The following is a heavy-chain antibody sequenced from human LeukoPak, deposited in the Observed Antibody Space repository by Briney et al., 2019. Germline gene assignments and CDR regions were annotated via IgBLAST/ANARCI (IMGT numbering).Heavy chain of an antibody. Sequence: GGSLRLSCAASGFTFSNYAMTWVRQAPGKGLEWVSILGGLSESVYYPDSVKGRFTVSRDNSKDTLYLEINSLSGEDTATYYCARRWLGDPYGMDVWGQGTTVTVSS. V-gene: IGHV3-23*01. D-gene: IGHD3-10*01. J-gene: IGHJ6*02. CDR1: GFTFSNYA. CDR2: LGGLSESV. CDR3: ARRWLGDPYGMDV.